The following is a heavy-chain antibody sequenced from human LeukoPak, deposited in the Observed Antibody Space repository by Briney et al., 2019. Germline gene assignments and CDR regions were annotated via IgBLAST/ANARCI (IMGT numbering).Heavy chain of an antibody. D-gene: IGHD3-10*01. Sequence: PGGSLRLSCAASGFTFDDYGMSWVRQAPGKGLEWVSGINWNGGSTGYADSVKGRFTISRDNAKNSLYLQMNSLRAEDTALYYCARQNSGSYYGGYFDYWGQGTLVTVSS. CDR3: ARQNSGSYYGGYFDY. J-gene: IGHJ4*02. CDR1: GFTFDDYG. V-gene: IGHV3-20*04. CDR2: INWNGGST.